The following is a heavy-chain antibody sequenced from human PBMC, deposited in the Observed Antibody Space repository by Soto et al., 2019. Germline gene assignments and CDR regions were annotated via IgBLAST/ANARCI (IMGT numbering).Heavy chain of an antibody. V-gene: IGHV3-30*18. CDR1: GFTFSSYG. CDR3: AKEGIAARKSYYYYGMDV. J-gene: IGHJ6*02. D-gene: IGHD6-6*01. CDR2: ISYDGSNK. Sequence: QVQLVESGGGVVQPGRSLRLSCAASGFTFSSYGMHWVRQAPGKGLEWVAVISYDGSNKYYADSVKGRFTISRDNSKNTRYLQMNSLRAEDTAVYYCAKEGIAARKSYYYYGMDVWGQGTTVTVSS.